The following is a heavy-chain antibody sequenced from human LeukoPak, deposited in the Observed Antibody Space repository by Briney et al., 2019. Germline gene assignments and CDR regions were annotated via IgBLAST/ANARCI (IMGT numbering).Heavy chain of an antibody. V-gene: IGHV4-39*07. Sequence: SETLSLTCTISDGSISGSSYYWGWIRQPPGKGLEWIGNIYYSGSAYYNPSLKSRVSISVDTSKNQFSLKLSSVTAADTAVYYCARDRAAIGHFDDWGQGTLVTVSS. CDR1: DGSISGSSYY. D-gene: IGHD6-13*01. CDR2: IYYSGSA. J-gene: IGHJ4*02. CDR3: ARDRAAIGHFDD.